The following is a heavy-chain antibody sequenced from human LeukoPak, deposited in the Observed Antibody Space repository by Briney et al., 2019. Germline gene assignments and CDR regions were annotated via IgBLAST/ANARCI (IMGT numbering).Heavy chain of an antibody. CDR3: ARERVYGGYAVKDAFDI. CDR1: GGSISSSSYY. CDR2: IYYSGST. D-gene: IGHD5-12*01. J-gene: IGHJ3*02. Sequence: PSETLSLTCTVSGGSISSSSYYWGWIRQPPGKGLEWIGSIYYSGSTYYNPSLKSRVTISVDTSKNQFSLKLSSVTAADTAVYYCARERVYGGYAVKDAFDIWGQGTMVTVSS. V-gene: IGHV4-39*07.